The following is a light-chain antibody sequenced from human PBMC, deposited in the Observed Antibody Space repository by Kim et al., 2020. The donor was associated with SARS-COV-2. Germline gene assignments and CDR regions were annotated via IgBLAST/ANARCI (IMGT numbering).Light chain of an antibody. Sequence: QSALTQPPSASGSPGQSVTISCTGTSSDIGDYKYVSWYQKHPGKAPKLMIYEVSKWPSGVPDRFSGSKSGNTASLTVSGLQAEDEADYYCSSYAGSNNWVFGGGTQLTVL. V-gene: IGLV2-8*01. J-gene: IGLJ3*02. CDR1: SSDIGDYKY. CDR2: EVS. CDR3: SSYAGSNNWV.